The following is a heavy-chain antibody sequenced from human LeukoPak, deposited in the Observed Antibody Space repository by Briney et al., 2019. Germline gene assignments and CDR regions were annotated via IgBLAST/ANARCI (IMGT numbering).Heavy chain of an antibody. CDR1: GVSISSYY. Sequence: PSETLSLTCTVSGVSISSYYWGWIRQPPGKGLEWIGSIYYSGSTYYNPSLKSRVTISVDTSKNQFSLKLRSVTAADTAVYYCARVGGITMIVVLITDAFDIWGQGTMVTVSS. CDR2: IYYSGST. CDR3: ARVGGITMIVVLITDAFDI. V-gene: IGHV4-39*07. D-gene: IGHD3-22*01. J-gene: IGHJ3*02.